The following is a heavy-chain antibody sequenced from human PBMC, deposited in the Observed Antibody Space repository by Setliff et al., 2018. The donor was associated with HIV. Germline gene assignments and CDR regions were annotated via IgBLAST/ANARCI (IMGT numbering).Heavy chain of an antibody. CDR2: VYPADSNT. D-gene: IGHD3-3*02. J-gene: IGHJ4*02. CDR3: ARLGGSFGIPHFDF. V-gene: IGHV5-51*01. CDR1: GYVFSDYW. Sequence: GESLKISCEVSGYVFSDYWIAWVRQTPGKGLEWMGLVYPADSNTIYSPSFQHQVTISADKSFSTAFLQWSDAKASDSGIYFCARLGGSFGIPHFDFWGQGTPVTVPQ.